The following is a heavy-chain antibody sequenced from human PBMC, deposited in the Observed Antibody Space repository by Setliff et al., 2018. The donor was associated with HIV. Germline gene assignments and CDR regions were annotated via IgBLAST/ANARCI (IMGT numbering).Heavy chain of an antibody. Sequence: ASVKVSCKTSGYTFVGYYIHWVRLAPGQGLEWMGRVNPYTGDTDYGQRFQGRVTMTRDTSINTAYMELSRLRSDDTALYYCARDLIRITPHGDLPFWGQGTLVTVSS. D-gene: IGHD2-15*01. CDR3: ARDLIRITPHGDLPF. CDR1: GYTFVGYY. CDR2: VNPYTGDT. J-gene: IGHJ4*02. V-gene: IGHV1-2*06.